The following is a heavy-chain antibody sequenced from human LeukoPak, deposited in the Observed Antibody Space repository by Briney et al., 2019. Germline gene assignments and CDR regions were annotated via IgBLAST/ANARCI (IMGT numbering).Heavy chain of an antibody. D-gene: IGHD3-3*01. CDR2: INPNSGGT. J-gene: IGHJ4*02. Sequence: GASVKVSCKASGYTFTGYYMHWVRQAPGQGLEWMGWINPNSGGTNYAQKFQGRVTMTRDTSISTAYMELRSLRSDDTAVYYCARGGGFLEWPQPYDYWGQGTLVTVSS. CDR1: GYTFTGYY. V-gene: IGHV1-2*02. CDR3: ARGGGFLEWPQPYDY.